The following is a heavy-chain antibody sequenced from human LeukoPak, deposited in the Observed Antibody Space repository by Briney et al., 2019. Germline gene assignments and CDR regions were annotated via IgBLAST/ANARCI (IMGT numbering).Heavy chain of an antibody. V-gene: IGHV3-30*19. CDR1: GFTFSSYG. D-gene: IGHD1-26*01. Sequence: PGGSLRLSCAASGFTFSSYGMHWVRQAPGKGLEWVAVISYDGRNTYYADSVKGRSTISRVNSMNTLYLQMDSLRDEDTAVYYCARELVGGAGYWGQGTLVIVSS. CDR2: ISYDGRNT. J-gene: IGHJ4*02. CDR3: ARELVGGAGY.